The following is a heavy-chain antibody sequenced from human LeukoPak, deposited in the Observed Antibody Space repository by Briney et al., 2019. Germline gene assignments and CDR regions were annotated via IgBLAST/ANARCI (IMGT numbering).Heavy chain of an antibody. CDR1: GYSFTSYW. CDR3: ARLSETSNDAFDI. J-gene: IGHJ3*02. Sequence: GESLKISFKGSGYSFTSYWIGWVRQMPGKGLEWMGIIYPGDSDTRYSPSFQGQVTISADKSISTAYLQWSSLKASDTAMYYCARLSETSNDAFDIWGQGTIVTVSS. CDR2: IYPGDSDT. D-gene: IGHD2/OR15-2a*01. V-gene: IGHV5-51*01.